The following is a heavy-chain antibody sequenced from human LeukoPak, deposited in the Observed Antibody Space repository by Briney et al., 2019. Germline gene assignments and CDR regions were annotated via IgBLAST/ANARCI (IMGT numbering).Heavy chain of an antibody. V-gene: IGHV4-59*01. CDR1: GGSISSYY. CDR2: IYYSGST. CDR3: ARVSLWFGESYHDY. J-gene: IGHJ4*02. D-gene: IGHD3-10*01. Sequence: SETLSLTCTVSGGSISSYYWSWTRQPPGKGLEWIGYIYYSGSTNYNPSLKSRVTISVDTSKNQFSLKLSSVTAADTAVYYCARVSLWFGESYHDYWGQGTLVTVSS.